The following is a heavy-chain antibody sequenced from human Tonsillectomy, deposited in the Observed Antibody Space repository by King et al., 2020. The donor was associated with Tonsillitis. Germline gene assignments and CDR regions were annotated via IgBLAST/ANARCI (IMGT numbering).Heavy chain of an antibody. D-gene: IGHD4-17*01. J-gene: IGHJ6*02. V-gene: IGHV1-69*04. CDR1: GGTFSSYA. CDR2: IIPILGIA. CDR3: ARAGSDDYGDYYYDGMDV. Sequence: QLVQSGAEVKKPGSSVKVSCKASGGTFSSYAISWVRQAPGQGLEWMGRIIPILGIANYAQKFQGRVTITADKSTSTAYMELSSLRSEDTAVYYCARAGSDDYGDYYYDGMDVWGQGTTVTVSS.